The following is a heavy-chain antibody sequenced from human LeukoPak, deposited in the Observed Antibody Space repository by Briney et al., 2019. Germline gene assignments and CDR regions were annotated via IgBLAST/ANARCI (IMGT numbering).Heavy chain of an antibody. CDR3: ARGWTWNYESCRAFDI. CDR2: ISHSESA. CDR1: GGSISSGANY. V-gene: IGHV4-30-2*01. Sequence: SQTLSLTCTVSGGSISSGANYWSWIRQPPGRGLEWIGYISHSESAYYSPSLESRITISVDRSKNQFSLRLKSVTAADTAVYYCARGWTWNYESCRAFDIWGQGTMVTVSS. D-gene: IGHD1-7*01. J-gene: IGHJ3*02.